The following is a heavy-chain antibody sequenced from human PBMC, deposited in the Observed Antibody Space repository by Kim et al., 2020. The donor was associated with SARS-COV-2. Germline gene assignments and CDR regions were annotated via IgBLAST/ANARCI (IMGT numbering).Heavy chain of an antibody. CDR2: NGNT. V-gene: IGHV1-18*01. Sequence: NGNTNYAKKFQGRVTMTTDSATTTAYMEVRSLRSDDTALYYCARDRAVDYWGQGTLVTVSS. CDR3: ARDRAVDY. J-gene: IGHJ4*02.